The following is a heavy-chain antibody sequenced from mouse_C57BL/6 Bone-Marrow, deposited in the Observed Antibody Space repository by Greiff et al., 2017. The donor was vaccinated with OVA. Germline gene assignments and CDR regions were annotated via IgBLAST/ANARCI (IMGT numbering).Heavy chain of an antibody. CDR1: GYTFTDYY. V-gene: IGHV1-26*01. J-gene: IGHJ2*01. CDR2: INPNNGGT. CDR3: ARRRIYDGYHGDY. Sequence: VQLQQSGPELVKPGASVKISCKASGYTFTDYYMNWVKQSHGKSLEWIGDINPNNGGTSYNQKFKGKATLTVDKSSSTAYMELRSLTSEDSAVYYCARRRIYDGYHGDYWGQGTTLTVSS. D-gene: IGHD2-3*01.